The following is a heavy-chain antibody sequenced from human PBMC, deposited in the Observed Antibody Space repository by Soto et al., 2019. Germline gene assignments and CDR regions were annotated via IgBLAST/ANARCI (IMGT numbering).Heavy chain of an antibody. CDR1: GGTFSSYA. Sequence: SVKVSCKASGGTFSSYAISWVREAPGQGLEWMGGIIPIFGTANYAQKFQGRVTITADESTSTAYMELSSLRSEDTAVYYCARGGGLAPDANYYYYYGMDVWGQGTTVTVSS. CDR2: IIPIFGTA. CDR3: ARGGGLAPDANYYYYYGMDV. J-gene: IGHJ6*02. V-gene: IGHV1-69*13. D-gene: IGHD2-21*01.